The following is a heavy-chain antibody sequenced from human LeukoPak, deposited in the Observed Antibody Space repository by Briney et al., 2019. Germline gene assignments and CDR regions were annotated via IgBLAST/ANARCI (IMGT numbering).Heavy chain of an antibody. CDR3: ARRRGYCSSATCYLWFDS. CDR2: INHSGST. D-gene: IGHD2-2*01. V-gene: IGHV4-34*01. CDR1: GGSFSGYY. Sequence: SETLSLTCEVYGGSFSGYYWSWIRQPPGKGLEWIGEINHSGSTNYNPSLKSRVTISLDTSKNQSSLKLNSVTAADTAVYYCARRRGYCSSATCYLWFDSWGQGTLVTVSS. J-gene: IGHJ5*01.